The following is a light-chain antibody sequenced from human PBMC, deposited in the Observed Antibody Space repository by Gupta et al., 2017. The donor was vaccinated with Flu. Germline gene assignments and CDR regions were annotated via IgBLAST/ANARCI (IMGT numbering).Light chain of an antibody. CDR3: AAWDDSLTALSADGSLTGLWV. CDR1: SSNIGSNA. J-gene: IGLJ3*02. V-gene: IGLV1-44*01. CDR2: NDN. Sequence: GQRVTISCSGSSSNIGSNAVSWYQHLPGMAPRLLIYNDNQRSSGVPDRFSGSKSGTSASLAIGGLQSEDEADYYCAAWDDSLTALSADGSLTGLWVFGGGTKL.